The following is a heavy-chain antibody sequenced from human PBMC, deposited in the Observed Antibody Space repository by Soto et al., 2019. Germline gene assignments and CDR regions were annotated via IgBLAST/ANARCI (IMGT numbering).Heavy chain of an antibody. J-gene: IGHJ4*02. CDR3: AKEAPGGWHFFDT. CDR1: GFTFRTYG. V-gene: IGHV3-30*18. Sequence: PGGSRRLSCAASGFTFRTYGMHWVRQAPGKGLEWVAFISDDGSQKYYGDSVKGRFTISRDNSKNTLSLRMISLRTEDTSVYYCAKEAPGGWHFFDTWGQGTLVTVSS. D-gene: IGHD6-19*01. CDR2: ISDDGSQK.